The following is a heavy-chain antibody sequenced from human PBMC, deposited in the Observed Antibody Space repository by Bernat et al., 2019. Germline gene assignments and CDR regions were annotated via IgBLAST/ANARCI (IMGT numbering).Heavy chain of an antibody. Sequence: EVQLLESGGGLVQPGGPLRLSCAASGFTFSSYAMSWVRQAPGKGLEWVSIISGSAGSTYYADSVKGRFTISRDNSKNTLYLQMNSLKAEDTAVYYCAKVHDPAADYDYWGQGTLVTVSS. CDR1: GFTFSSYA. V-gene: IGHV3-23*01. CDR3: AKVHDPAADYDY. J-gene: IGHJ4*02. CDR2: ISGSAGST. D-gene: IGHD2-2*01.